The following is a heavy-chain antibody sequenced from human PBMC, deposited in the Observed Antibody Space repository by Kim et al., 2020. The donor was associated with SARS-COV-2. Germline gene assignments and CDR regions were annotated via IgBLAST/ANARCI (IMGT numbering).Heavy chain of an antibody. Sequence: AKGFTGRFVFSLDTSVSTAYLQISSLKAEDTAVYYCARPWGPTGTDAFDIWGQGTMVTVSS. J-gene: IGHJ3*02. D-gene: IGHD3-16*01. V-gene: IGHV7-4-1*02. CDR3: ARPWGPTGTDAFDI.